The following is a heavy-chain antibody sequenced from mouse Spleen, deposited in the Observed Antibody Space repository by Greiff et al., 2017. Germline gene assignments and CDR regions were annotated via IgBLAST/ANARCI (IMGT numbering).Heavy chain of an antibody. CDR2: INYDGSST. CDR3: ARDEGGYPFAY. Sequence: EVQLVESEGGLVQPGSSMKLSCTASGFTFSDYYMAWVRQVPEKGLEWVANINYDGSSTYYLDSLKSRFIISRDNAKNILYLQMSSLKSEDTATYYCARDEGGYPFAYWGQGTLVTVSA. J-gene: IGHJ3*01. CDR1: GFTFSDYY. V-gene: IGHV5-16*01. D-gene: IGHD2-2*01.